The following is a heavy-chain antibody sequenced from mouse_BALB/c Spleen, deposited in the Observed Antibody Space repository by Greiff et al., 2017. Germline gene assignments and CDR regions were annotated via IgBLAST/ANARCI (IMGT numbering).Heavy chain of an antibody. J-gene: IGHJ4*01. CDR2: IWGGGST. D-gene: IGHD1-2*01. CDR3: ATERGPPPNSLLPAMDD. V-gene: IGHV2-6-5*01. CDR1: GFSLTDYG. Sequence: VQVVESGPGLVAPSQSLSITCTVSGFSLTDYGVSWIRQPPGKGLEWLGVIWGGGSTYYNSALKSRLSISKDNSKSQVFLKMNSLQTDDTAMYYCATERGPPPNSLLPAMDDWGQGTSVTVSS.